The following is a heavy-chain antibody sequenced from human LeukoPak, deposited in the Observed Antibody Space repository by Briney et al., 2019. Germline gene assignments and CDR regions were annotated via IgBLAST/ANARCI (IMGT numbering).Heavy chain of an antibody. J-gene: IGHJ4*02. Sequence: PGRSLRLSCAASGFTFSSYGMRWVRQAPGKGLEWVAVISYDGSNKYYADSVKGRFTISRDNSKNTLYLQMNSLRAEDTAVYYCAKDRAGADYYDSSGLFDYWGQGTLVTVSS. CDR2: ISYDGSNK. CDR3: AKDRAGADYYDSSGLFDY. V-gene: IGHV3-30*18. CDR1: GFTFSSYG. D-gene: IGHD3-22*01.